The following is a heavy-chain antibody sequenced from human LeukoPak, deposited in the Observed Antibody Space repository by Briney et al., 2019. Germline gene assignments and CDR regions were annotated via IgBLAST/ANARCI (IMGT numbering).Heavy chain of an antibody. J-gene: IGHJ4*02. CDR3: ASVGNGYSYGPHFDY. Sequence: SVKVSCKASGGTFSSYSMSWVRQAPGQGLERMGGIIPIFDTSNYAQKFQGRVTITVDKSTSTAYMELNSLRSEDTALYYCASVGNGYSYGPHFDYWGQGTLVTVSS. V-gene: IGHV1-69*06. CDR1: GGTFSSYS. D-gene: IGHD5-18*01. CDR2: IIPIFDTS.